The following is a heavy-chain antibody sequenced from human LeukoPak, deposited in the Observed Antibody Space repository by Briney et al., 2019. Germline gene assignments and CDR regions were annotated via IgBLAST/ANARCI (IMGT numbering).Heavy chain of an antibody. V-gene: IGHV5-51*01. CDR1: GYSFTSYW. CDR2: IYPGDSDT. J-gene: IGHJ4*02. CDR3: ASSGAISMVRGVIDPFDY. D-gene: IGHD3-10*01. Sequence: GESLKISCKGSGYSFTSYWIGWVRQMPGKGLEWMGIIYPGDSDTRYSPSFQGQVTISADKSISTPYLQWSSLKASDTAMYYCASSGAISMVRGVIDPFDYWGQGTLVTVSS.